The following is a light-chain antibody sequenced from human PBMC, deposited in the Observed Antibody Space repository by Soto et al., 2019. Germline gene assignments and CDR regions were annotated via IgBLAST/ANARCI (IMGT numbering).Light chain of an antibody. J-gene: IGKJ4*01. V-gene: IGKV1-9*01. CDR1: QCISSW. Sequence: IQMTQSPSTLSASVGDRVTITCRASQCISSWLAWYQQKPGKAPNLLIYAASSLHSGVPSRFSGSGSETEFSLTIRALQPEDFATYYCQQLSRYPLTFGGGTQVDI. CDR2: AAS. CDR3: QQLSRYPLT.